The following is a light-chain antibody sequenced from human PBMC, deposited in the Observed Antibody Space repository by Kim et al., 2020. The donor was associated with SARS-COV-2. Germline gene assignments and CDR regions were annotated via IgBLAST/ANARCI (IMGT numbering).Light chain of an antibody. CDR1: QSVSSTY. J-gene: IGKJ5*01. CDR3: QQYGTSPLT. V-gene: IGKV3-20*01. Sequence: EIVLTQSPGTLSLSPGERATLSCEASQSVSSTYLAWYQQKSGQAPRLLIYATSSRATGIPDRFSGSGSGTDFTLTISRLEPEDFAVYYCQQYGTSPLTFGQGTRLEIK. CDR2: ATS.